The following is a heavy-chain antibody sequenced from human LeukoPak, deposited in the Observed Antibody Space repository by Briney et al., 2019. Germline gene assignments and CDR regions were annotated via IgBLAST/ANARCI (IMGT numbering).Heavy chain of an antibody. D-gene: IGHD2-15*01. CDR2: ISSNGRST. CDR3: AKGASLGYCSGANCYSAY. J-gene: IGHJ4*02. CDR1: GFTFNSYS. V-gene: IGHV3-64D*09. Sequence: GGSLRLSCSASGFTFNSYSMHWVRQGPGKGLEYVSGISSNGRSTYDADSVKGRFTISRDNSKNTLYLQMSSLRAEDTAVYYCAKGASLGYCSGANCYSAYWGQGALVTVSS.